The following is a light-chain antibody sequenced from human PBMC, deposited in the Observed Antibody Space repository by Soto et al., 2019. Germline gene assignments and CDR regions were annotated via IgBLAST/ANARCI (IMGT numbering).Light chain of an antibody. CDR2: QNN. V-gene: IGLV3-1*01. J-gene: IGLJ2*01. Sequence: SYELTQTPSVSVSPGQTASITCSGDKVGNKYVCWYQQKAGQSPILVIYQNNLRPPGIPERFSASNSGNTATLTISGTQAMDEADYYCQTWDNNIKIFGGRTKVTVL. CDR1: KVGNKY. CDR3: QTWDNNIKI.